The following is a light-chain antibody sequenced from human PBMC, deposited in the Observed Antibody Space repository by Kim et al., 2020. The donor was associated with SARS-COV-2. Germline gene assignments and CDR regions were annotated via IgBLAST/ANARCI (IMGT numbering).Light chain of an antibody. J-gene: IGKJ1*01. Sequence: ASVGDRATITCRASHGIRNDLGWYQQKPGKAPKLLIYAASSLQSGVPSRFSGSGSGTDFTLTISSLQPEDFATYYCLQDYNYPWTFGQGTKVDIK. V-gene: IGKV1-6*01. CDR1: HGIRND. CDR2: AAS. CDR3: LQDYNYPWT.